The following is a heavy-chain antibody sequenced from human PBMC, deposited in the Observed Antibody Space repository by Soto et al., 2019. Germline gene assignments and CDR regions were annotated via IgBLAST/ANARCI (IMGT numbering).Heavy chain of an antibody. CDR2: ISTDSRIV. D-gene: IGHD2-21*02. V-gene: IGHV3-48*02. CDR1: GFTFSDHS. CDR3: ARGSHCYSEDCYPH. J-gene: IGHJ4*02. Sequence: GGSLRLSCAASGFTFSDHSMNWVRQAPGKGLEWISYISTDSRIVDYADSVKGRFTISRDNAKGSLYLQMGTLRNEDTAVYYCARGSHCYSEDCYPHWGQGTLVTVSS.